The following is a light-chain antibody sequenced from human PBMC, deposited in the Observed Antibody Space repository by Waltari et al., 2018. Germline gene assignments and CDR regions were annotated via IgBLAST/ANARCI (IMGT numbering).Light chain of an antibody. V-gene: IGLV1-40*01. CDR2: ENR. J-gene: IGLJ1*01. CDR1: SSNFGAGYD. Sequence: QSVLTQPPSVSGAPGQRVTISCTGNSSNFGAGYDVHWYQHLPGRAPELPIKENRKRPSGVPDRFSGSKSGTSASLAITGLQAEDEAHYYCQSFDTSLGGSVFGTGTKVSVL. CDR3: QSFDTSLGGSV.